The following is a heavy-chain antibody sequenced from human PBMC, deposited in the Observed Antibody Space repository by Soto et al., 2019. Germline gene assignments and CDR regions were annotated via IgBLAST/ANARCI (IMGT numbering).Heavy chain of an antibody. D-gene: IGHD1-26*01. CDR2: INPSDGST. CDR1: RYTFTSYS. Sequence: QVQLVQSGAEVKNPGASVKVSCKASRYTFTSYSMHWVRQAPGQGLEWMGIINPSDGSTNYAQNFKGRLTMTRDTSTSTVYMELSSLRFEDTAVYYCAREGSGHYLRQSDYWGQGTLVTVSS. V-gene: IGHV1-46*01. J-gene: IGHJ4*02. CDR3: AREGSGHYLRQSDY.